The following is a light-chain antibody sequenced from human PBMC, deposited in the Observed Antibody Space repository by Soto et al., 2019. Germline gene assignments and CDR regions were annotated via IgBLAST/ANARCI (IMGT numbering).Light chain of an antibody. CDR3: AAWFDSLNGWV. CDR2: SND. V-gene: IGLV1-44*01. J-gene: IGLJ3*02. Sequence: QAVVTQPPSASGTPGQRVTISCSASISNIGGNSVNWYQQLPGTAPKLLIYSNDHRPAGVPDRFSGSKSGTSASLAISGLKFEDEADYYCAAWFDSLNGWVFGGGTKLTV. CDR1: ISNIGGNS.